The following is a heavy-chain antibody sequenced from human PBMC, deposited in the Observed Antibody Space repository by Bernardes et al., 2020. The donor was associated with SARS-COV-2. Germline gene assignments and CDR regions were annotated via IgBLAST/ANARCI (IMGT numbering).Heavy chain of an antibody. CDR1: GFTFSSST. Sequence: GGSLRLSCAASGFTFSSSTMNWVRQAPGTGLEWISSISTSSSYISYSDSVRGRFTISRDNAKNSVSLQMNSLRAEDTAVYYCARVEFSNLYYFDYWGQGTTVTVSS. V-gene: IGHV3-21*06. CDR2: ISTSSSYI. CDR3: ARVEFSNLYYFDY. D-gene: IGHD4-4*01. J-gene: IGHJ4*02.